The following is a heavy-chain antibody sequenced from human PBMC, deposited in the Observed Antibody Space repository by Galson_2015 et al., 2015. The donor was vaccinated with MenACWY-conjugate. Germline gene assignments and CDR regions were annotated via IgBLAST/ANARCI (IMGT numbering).Heavy chain of an antibody. CDR1: GFAFGDYL. CDR3: TRADHRYCSSTNCPFDH. V-gene: IGHV3-49*03. D-gene: IGHD2-2*01. Sequence: SLRLSCAPSGFAFGDYLMGWFRQAPGKGLEWVGYIQSKNYGANTQYAASVKDRFTISRDDSRSIAYLQMNSLKTEDTAVYYCTRADHRYCSSTNCPFDHWGQGTLVTVSS. J-gene: IGHJ4*02. CDR2: IQSKNYGANT.